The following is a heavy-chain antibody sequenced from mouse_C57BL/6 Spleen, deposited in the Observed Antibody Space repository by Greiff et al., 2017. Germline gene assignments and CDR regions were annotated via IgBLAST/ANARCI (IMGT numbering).Heavy chain of an antibody. CDR1: GYTFTSYW. Sequence: QVQLQQPGAELVRPGTSVKLSCKASGYTFTSYWMHWVKQRPGQGLEWIGVIDPSDSYTNYNQKFKGKATLTVDTSSSTAYMQLSRLTSADSAVYYCARYEDYYGSSSSFDDWGQGTTLTVSS. D-gene: IGHD1-1*01. J-gene: IGHJ2*01. V-gene: IGHV1-59*01. CDR2: IDPSDSYT. CDR3: ARYEDYYGSSSSFDD.